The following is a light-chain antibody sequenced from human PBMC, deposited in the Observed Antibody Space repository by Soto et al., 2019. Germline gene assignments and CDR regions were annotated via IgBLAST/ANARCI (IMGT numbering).Light chain of an antibody. CDR1: NIGVKS. CDR3: QVWDGSTDHWV. J-gene: IGLJ3*02. Sequence: SYELTQPPSVSVAPGQTARVTCGGNNIGVKSVHWYQQQPGQAPVVVVYDDSDRPSGIPERFSGSNSGNTATLTISRVEAGDEADYYCQVWDGSTDHWVFGGGTK. V-gene: IGLV3-21*02. CDR2: DDS.